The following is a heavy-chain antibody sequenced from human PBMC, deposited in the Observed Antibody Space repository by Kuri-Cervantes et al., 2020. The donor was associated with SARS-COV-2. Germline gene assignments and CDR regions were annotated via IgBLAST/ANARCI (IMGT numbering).Heavy chain of an antibody. J-gene: IGHJ6*03. D-gene: IGHD6-6*01. CDR3: AKAMLRIAARYYYYMDV. Sequence: LSLTCAAAGFTFSDYAVSWVRQAPGKGLEWVSAISGSGGSTYYADSVKGRFTISRDNSKNTLYLQMNSLRAEDTAVYYCAKAMLRIAARYYYYMDVWGKGTTVTVSS. CDR1: GFTFSDYA. CDR2: ISGSGGST. V-gene: IGHV3-23*01.